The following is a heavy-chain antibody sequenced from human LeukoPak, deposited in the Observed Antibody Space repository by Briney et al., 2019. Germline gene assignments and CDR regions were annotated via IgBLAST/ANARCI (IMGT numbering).Heavy chain of an antibody. D-gene: IGHD6-6*01. CDR3: ARGGRVYSSSSRVIYY. CDR1: GYTFTSYV. CDR2: MNPNSGNT. V-gene: IGHV1-8*01. J-gene: IGHJ4*02. Sequence: ASVKVSCKASGYTFTSYVINWVRQATGQGLEWMGWMNPNSGNTGYAQKFQGRVTMTRNTSISTAYMELSSLRSEDTAVYYCARGGRVYSSSSRVIYYWGQGTLVTVSS.